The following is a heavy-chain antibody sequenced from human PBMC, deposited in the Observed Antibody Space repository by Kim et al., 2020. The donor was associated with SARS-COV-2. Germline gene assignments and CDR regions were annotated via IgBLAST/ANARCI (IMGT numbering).Heavy chain of an antibody. V-gene: IGHV4-31*02. CDR3: ARDRDGYNYAFDY. D-gene: IGHD5-12*01. J-gene: IGHJ4*02. Sequence: YNPSLKSRVTISVDTAKNQFSLKLSSVTAADTAVYYCARDRDGYNYAFDYWGQGTLVTVSS.